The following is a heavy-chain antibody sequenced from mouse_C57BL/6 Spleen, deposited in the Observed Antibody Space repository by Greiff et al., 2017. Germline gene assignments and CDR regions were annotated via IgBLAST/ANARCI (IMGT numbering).Heavy chain of an antibody. CDR3: ARDYSL. Sequence: VQLQQSGAELVMPGASVKLSCKASGFTITSDWMHWVKQRPGQGLEWIGEIDPSDSYTNYNQKFKGKSTLTVDTSSSTAYMQLSSLTSEDSAVYCCARDYSLWGQGTLVTVSA. J-gene: IGHJ3*01. V-gene: IGHV1-69*01. CDR1: GFTITSDW. D-gene: IGHD1-1*01. CDR2: IDPSDSYT.